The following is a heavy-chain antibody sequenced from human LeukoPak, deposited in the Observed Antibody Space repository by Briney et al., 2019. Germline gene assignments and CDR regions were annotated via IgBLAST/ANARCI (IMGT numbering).Heavy chain of an antibody. D-gene: IGHD6-13*01. CDR2: ISGSGGST. Sequence: GGSLRLSCAASGFTFSSYAMSWVRQAPGKGLEWVSAISGSGGSTYYADSVKGRFTISRDNSRNTLYLQMNSLRAEDTAVYYCAKAPRAAAGTYNGMDVWGQGTTVTVSS. CDR3: AKAPRAAAGTYNGMDV. J-gene: IGHJ6*02. V-gene: IGHV3-23*01. CDR1: GFTFSSYA.